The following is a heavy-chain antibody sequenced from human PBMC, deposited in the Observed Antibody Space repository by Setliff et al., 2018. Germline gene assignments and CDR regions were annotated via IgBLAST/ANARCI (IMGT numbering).Heavy chain of an antibody. CDR1: GESFSGHY. V-gene: IGHV4-34*01. CDR3: ARHVDCSGGRCYSLSNWFDP. CDR2: INHSGST. D-gene: IGHD2-15*01. Sequence: SETLSLTCAVYGESFSGHYWSWIRQPPGKGLEWIGEINHSGSTNYNPSLKSRVTISVDTSKNQFSLKLRSVTAADTAIYYCARHVDCSGGRCYSLSNWFDPWGPGTLVTVSS. J-gene: IGHJ5*02.